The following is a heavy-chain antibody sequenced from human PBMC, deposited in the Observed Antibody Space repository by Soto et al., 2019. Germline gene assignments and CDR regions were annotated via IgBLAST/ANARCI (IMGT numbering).Heavy chain of an antibody. Sequence: SVKVSCKASGYTFTSYDINWVRQATGQGLEWMGRIIPILGKANYAQKFQGRVTITRNTSTSTAYMELSSLRSEDTAVYYCARDQSGRSLPWGQGTLVTVSS. CDR1: GYTFTSYD. J-gene: IGHJ5*02. CDR3: ARDQSGRSLP. D-gene: IGHD1-26*01. V-gene: IGHV1-69*04. CDR2: IIPILGKA.